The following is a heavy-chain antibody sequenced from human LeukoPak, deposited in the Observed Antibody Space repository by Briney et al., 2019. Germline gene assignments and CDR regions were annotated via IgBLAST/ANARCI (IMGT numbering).Heavy chain of an antibody. CDR2: ISAYNGNT. CDR1: GYTFTSYG. Sequence: ASVKVSCKASGYTFTSYGISWVRQAPGQRLEWMGWISAYNGNTDYAQKFQGRVTMTRDMSTSTDYMELSSLRTEDTAVYYCARDNSVEDTAWWFDPWGQGTLVTVSS. J-gene: IGHJ5*02. D-gene: IGHD4-23*01. CDR3: ARDNSVEDTAWWFDP. V-gene: IGHV1-18*01.